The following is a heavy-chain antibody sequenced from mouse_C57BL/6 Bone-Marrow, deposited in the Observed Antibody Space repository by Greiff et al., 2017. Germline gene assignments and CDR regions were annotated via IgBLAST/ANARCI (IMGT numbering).Heavy chain of an antibody. CDR2: ISYSGST. CDR1: GYSITSDY. CDR3: AREKFDGYSWYFDV. Sequence: DVKLQESGPGLAKPSQPLSLTCSVTGYSITSDYWNWIRKFPGNKLEYMGYISYSGSTYYNPSLKSRISITRDTSKNQYYLQLNSVTTEDTATYYCAREKFDGYSWYFDVWGTGTTVTVSS. D-gene: IGHD2-3*01. J-gene: IGHJ1*03. V-gene: IGHV3-8*01.